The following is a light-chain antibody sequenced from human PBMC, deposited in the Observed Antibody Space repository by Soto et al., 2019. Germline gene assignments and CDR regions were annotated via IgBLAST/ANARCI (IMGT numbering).Light chain of an antibody. CDR3: SSYAGSLVV. CDR1: SSDVGGYNF. V-gene: IGLV2-8*01. Sequence: QSALTQPPSASGSPGQSVTISCTGTSSDVGGYNFVSWYQQHPGKAPKLMIYEVSKRPSGVPDRFSGSKSGNTASLTVSGLQAEDEADYYCSSYAGSLVVFGTGTKLTVL. J-gene: IGLJ1*01. CDR2: EVS.